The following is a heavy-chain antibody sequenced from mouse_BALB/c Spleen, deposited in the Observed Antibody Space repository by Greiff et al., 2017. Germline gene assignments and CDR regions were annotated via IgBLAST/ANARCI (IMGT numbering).Heavy chain of an antibody. Sequence: EVQLQESGGGLVKPGGSLKLSCAASGFTFSDYTMSWVRQTPEKRLEWVASISSGGYTYYPDSVKGRFTISRDNARNILYLQMSSLRSEDTAMSYCSRRGSYAMDYWGQGTSVTVSS. J-gene: IGHJ4*01. CDR3: SRRGSYAMDY. V-gene: IGHV5-6-5*01. CDR2: ISSGGYT. CDR1: GFTFSDYT.